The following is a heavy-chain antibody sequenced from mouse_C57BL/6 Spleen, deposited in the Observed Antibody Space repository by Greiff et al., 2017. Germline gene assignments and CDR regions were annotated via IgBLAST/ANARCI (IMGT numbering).Heavy chain of an antibody. CDR1: GYTFTSYW. J-gene: IGHJ1*03. V-gene: IGHV1-59*01. CDR2: IDPSDSYT. D-gene: IGHD1-1*01. CDR3: ARTPYYGSEGYFDV. Sequence: QVQLQQPGAELVRPGTSMKLSCKASGYTFTSYWMHWVKQRPGQGLEWIGVIDPSDSYTNYNQKFKGKATLTVDTSSSTAYMQLSSLTSEDSAVYYCARTPYYGSEGYFDVWGTGTTVTVSS.